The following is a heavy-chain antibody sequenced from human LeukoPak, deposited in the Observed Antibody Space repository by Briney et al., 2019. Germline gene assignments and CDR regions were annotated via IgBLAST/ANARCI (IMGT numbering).Heavy chain of an antibody. CDR2: IKQDGSEK. V-gene: IGHV3-7*01. Sequence: PGGSLRLSCAASGFTFSSCWMSCVRQAPGKGLEWVANIKQDGSEKYYVDSVKGRFTISRDNAKNSLYLQMNSLRAEDTAVYYCARSSSGIESDYWGQGTLVTVSS. CDR3: ARSSSGIESDY. D-gene: IGHD6-19*01. J-gene: IGHJ4*02. CDR1: GFTFSSCW.